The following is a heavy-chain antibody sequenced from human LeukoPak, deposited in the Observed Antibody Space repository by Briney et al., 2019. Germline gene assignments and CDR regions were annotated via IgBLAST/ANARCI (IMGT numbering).Heavy chain of an antibody. V-gene: IGHV3-53*01. CDR1: GFTASSNY. CDR2: IYRSGST. D-gene: IGHD6-19*01. J-gene: IGHJ4*02. CDR3: AKGRSGWYSDFDY. Sequence: GGSLRLSCAASGFTASSNYMSWVRQAPGKGLEWVSVIYRSGSTYYTDSVKGRFTISRDNSKNTLYLQMNSLRAEDTAVYYCAKGRSGWYSDFDYWGQGTLVTVSS.